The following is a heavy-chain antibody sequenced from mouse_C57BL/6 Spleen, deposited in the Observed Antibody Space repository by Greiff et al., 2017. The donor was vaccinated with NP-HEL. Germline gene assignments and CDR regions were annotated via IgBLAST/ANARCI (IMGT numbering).Heavy chain of an antibody. CDR2: INPGSGGT. CDR3: ARDYGSSPDY. CDR1: GYAFTNYL. J-gene: IGHJ2*01. Sequence: QVQLQQPGAELVRPGTSVKVSCKASGYAFTNYLIEWVKQRPGQGLEWIGVINPGSGGTNYNEKFKGKATLTADKSSSTAYMQLSSLTSEDSAVYFCARDYGSSPDYWGQGTTLTVSS. D-gene: IGHD1-1*01. V-gene: IGHV1-54*01.